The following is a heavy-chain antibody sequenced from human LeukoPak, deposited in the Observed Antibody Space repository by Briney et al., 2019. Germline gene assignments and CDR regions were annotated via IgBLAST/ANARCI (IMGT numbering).Heavy chain of an antibody. CDR3: ARAGRDCGGDCYPPPLDY. D-gene: IGHD2-21*02. Sequence: ASVKVSCKASGYTFTGSYMHWVRQAPGQGLEWMGWINAGNGNTKYSQEFQGRVTITRDTSASTAYMELSSLRSEDMAVYYCARAGRDCGGDCYPPPLDYWGQGTLVTVSS. J-gene: IGHJ4*02. CDR2: INAGNGNT. V-gene: IGHV1-3*03. CDR1: GYTFTGSY.